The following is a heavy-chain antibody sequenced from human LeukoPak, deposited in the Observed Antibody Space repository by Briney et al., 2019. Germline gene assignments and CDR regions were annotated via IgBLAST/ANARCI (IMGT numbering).Heavy chain of an antibody. D-gene: IGHD3-22*01. V-gene: IGHV3-7*01. J-gene: IGHJ4*02. Sequence: GGSLRLSCAASGFTSSSYWMSWVRQAPGKGLEWVANIKQDGSEKYYVDSVKGRFTISRDNAKNSLYLQMNSLRAEDTAVYYCARSLPIVVVVEYFDYWGQGTLVTVSS. CDR2: IKQDGSEK. CDR3: ARSLPIVVVVEYFDY. CDR1: GFTSSSYW.